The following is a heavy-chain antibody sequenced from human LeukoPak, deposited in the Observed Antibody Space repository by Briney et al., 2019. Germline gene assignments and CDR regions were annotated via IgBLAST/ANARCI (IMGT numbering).Heavy chain of an antibody. Sequence: PSETLSLTCTVSGGSISSYYWSWIRQPPGKGLEWIGYIYYSGSTNYNPSLKSRVTISVDTSKNQFSLKLSSVTAADTAVYYCARVEYSGYEPDYWGQGTLVTVSS. CDR2: IYYSGST. V-gene: IGHV4-59*01. CDR3: ARVEYSGYEPDY. J-gene: IGHJ4*02. D-gene: IGHD5-12*01. CDR1: GGSISSYY.